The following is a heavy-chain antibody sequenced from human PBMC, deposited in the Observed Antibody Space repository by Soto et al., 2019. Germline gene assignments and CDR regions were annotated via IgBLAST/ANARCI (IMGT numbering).Heavy chain of an antibody. J-gene: IGHJ6*02. D-gene: IGHD3-22*01. Sequence: QVQLQESGPGLVKPSQTLSLTCTVSGGSISSGDYYWSWIRQPPGKGLEWIGYIHNSGRTYYNPRLRSGLSIPVDTSKAQSSLKWTSGTAADTAVYYCARERLGADSSGDYWNYMDVWGQGTTVTVSS. CDR2: IHNSGRT. CDR3: ARERLGADSSGDYWNYMDV. V-gene: IGHV4-30-4*01. CDR1: GGSISSGDYY.